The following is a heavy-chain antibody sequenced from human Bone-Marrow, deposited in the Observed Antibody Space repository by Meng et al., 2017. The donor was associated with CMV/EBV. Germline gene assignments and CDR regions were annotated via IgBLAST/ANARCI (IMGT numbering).Heavy chain of an antibody. CDR2: INPNSGGT. CDR3: ARVWGFWSGYYRPAVYFEY. CDR1: GYTFTGYY. J-gene: IGHJ4*02. D-gene: IGHD3-3*01. Sequence: ASVKVSCKASGYTFTGYYMHWVRQAPGQGLEWMGWINPNSGGTNYAHKFQGRVTMTRDTSISTAYMELSRLRADDTAVYYCARVWGFWSGYYRPAVYFEYWGQGTLVTVSS. V-gene: IGHV1-2*07.